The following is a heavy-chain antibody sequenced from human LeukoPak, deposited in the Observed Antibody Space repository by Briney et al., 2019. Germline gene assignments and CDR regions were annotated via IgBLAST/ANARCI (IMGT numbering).Heavy chain of an antibody. V-gene: IGHV1-69*01. CDR3: AREGDCSGGSCPYWYFDL. CDR1: GGTFSSYA. Sequence: ASVKVSCKASGGTFSSYAISWVRQAPGQGLEWMGGIIPIFGTANYAQKFQGRVTITADESTSIAYMELSSLRSEDTAVYYCAREGDCSGGSCPYWYFDLWGRGTLVTVSS. D-gene: IGHD2-15*01. J-gene: IGHJ2*01. CDR2: IIPIFGTA.